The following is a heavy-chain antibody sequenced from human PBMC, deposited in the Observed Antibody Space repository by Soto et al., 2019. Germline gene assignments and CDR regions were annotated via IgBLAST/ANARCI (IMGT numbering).Heavy chain of an antibody. J-gene: IGHJ4*02. Sequence: EVQLVESGGGLVQPGGSLRLSYASSGFTFSSCSMNWVRQAQGQGLEWVSFISGSGDTKYYADSVKGRFTISRDNAKNSLYLQMSSLRDEDTAVYYCAKYCSSDVCFDYWGQGTLVTVSS. CDR1: GFTFSSCS. CDR3: AKYCSSDVCFDY. D-gene: IGHD2-8*01. CDR2: ISGSGDTK. V-gene: IGHV3-48*02.